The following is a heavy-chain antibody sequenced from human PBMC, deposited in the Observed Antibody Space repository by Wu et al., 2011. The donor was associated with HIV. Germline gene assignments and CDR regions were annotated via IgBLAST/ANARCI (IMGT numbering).Heavy chain of an antibody. D-gene: IGHD6-13*01. CDR1: GYAFTTFD. CDR3: ARVHGYSSSWSIYYYYYMDV. J-gene: IGHJ6*03. V-gene: IGHV1-8*02. Sequence: QVQLVQSGAEVKKPGASVKVSCKASGYAFTTFDINWVRHATGQGLEWMGWMNPDNGDTGYAQKFQGRVTMTRNTSINTAYMELSSLRSDDTALYYCARVHGYSSSWSIYYYYYMDVWGKGTTVTVSS. CDR2: MNPDNGDT.